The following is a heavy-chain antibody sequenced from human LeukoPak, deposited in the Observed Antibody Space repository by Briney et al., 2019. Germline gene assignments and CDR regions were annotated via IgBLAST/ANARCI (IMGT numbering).Heavy chain of an antibody. CDR3: AKSGSNAFDI. CDR1: GFTFDDYA. J-gene: IGHJ3*02. D-gene: IGHD3-10*01. V-gene: IGHV3-9*03. Sequence: GGSLRLSCAASGFTFDDYAMHWVRHAPGKGLEWVSGISWNSGSIGYADSVKGRFTTSRDNAKNSLYLQMNSLRAEDMALYYCAKSGSNAFDIWGQGTMVTVSS. CDR2: ISWNSGSI.